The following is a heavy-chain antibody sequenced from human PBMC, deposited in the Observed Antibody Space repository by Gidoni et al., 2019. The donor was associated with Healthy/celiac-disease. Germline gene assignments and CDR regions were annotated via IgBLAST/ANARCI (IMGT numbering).Heavy chain of an antibody. CDR2: ISYDGSNK. CDR1: GFTFRSYG. CDR3: AAAAPDYYYYYGMDV. J-gene: IGHJ6*02. Sequence: QVQLVESGGGVVQPGRSLRLSCAASGFTFRSYGMHWVRQAPGKGLEWVAVISYDGSNKYYADSVKGRFTISRDNSKNTLYLQMNSLRAEDTAVYYCAAAAPDYYYYYGMDVWGQGTTVTVSS. V-gene: IGHV3-30*03.